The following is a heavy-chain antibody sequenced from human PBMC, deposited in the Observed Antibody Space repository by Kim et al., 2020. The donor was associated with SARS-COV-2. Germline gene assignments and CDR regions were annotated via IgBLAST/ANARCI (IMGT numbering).Heavy chain of an antibody. J-gene: IGHJ1*01. D-gene: IGHD3-10*01. CDR2: IYHSGST. CDR1: GGSISSSNW. V-gene: IGHV4-4*02. CDR3: ARGGEMVRGVILQH. Sequence: SETLSLTCAVSGGSISSSNWWSWVRQPPGKGLEWIGEIYHSGSTNYNPSLKSRVTISVDKSKNQFSLKLSSVTAADTAVYYCARGGEMVRGVILQHWGQGTLVTVSS.